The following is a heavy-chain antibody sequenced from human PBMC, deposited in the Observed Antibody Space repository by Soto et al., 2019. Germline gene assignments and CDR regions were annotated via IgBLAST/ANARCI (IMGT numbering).Heavy chain of an antibody. D-gene: IGHD3-10*01. CDR2: IIPIFGTA. J-gene: IGHJ4*02. V-gene: IGHV1-69*12. Sequence: QVQLVQSGAEVKKPGSSVKVSCKASGGTFSSYAISWVRQAPGQGLEWMGGIIPIFGTANYAQKFQGRVTITADESTSGADMELSSLRSEDAAVYYCAVGQHTGGYYGSAAGLFGYRGQGALVTVSS. CDR3: AVGQHTGGYYGSAAGLFGY. CDR1: GGTFSSYA.